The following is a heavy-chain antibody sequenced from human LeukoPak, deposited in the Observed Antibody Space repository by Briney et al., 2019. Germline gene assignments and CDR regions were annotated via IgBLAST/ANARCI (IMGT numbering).Heavy chain of an antibody. CDR1: GGSISSGGYY. Sequence: PSETLSLTCTVSGGSISSGGYYWSWIRQHPGKGLEWIGYIYYSGSTYYNPSLKSRVTISVDTSKNQFSLKLSSVTAADTAVYYCARGFRFRGPWFDPWGQGTLVTVSS. V-gene: IGHV4-31*03. CDR3: ARGFRFRGPWFDP. J-gene: IGHJ5*02. CDR2: IYYSGST.